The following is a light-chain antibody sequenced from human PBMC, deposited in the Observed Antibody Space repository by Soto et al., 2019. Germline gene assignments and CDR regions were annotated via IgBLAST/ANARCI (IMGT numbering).Light chain of an antibody. V-gene: IGKV1-5*03. CDR3: QQQNSYSST. CDR1: QSISSW. CDR2: KAS. J-gene: IGKJ1*01. Sequence: ASQSISSWLAWYQQKPGKAPKLLIYKASSLESGVPSRFSGSGSVTAFTLPITSLLCDDFATAYPQQQNSYSSTFGQGTKVDIK.